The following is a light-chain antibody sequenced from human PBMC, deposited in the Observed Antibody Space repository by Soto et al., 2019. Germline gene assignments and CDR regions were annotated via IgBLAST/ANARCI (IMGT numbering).Light chain of an antibody. CDR1: QSVSTTY. CDR3: EQYGSSPRT. V-gene: IGKV3-20*01. Sequence: VLTQSPATLSLSAGERATLSCRASQSVSTTYLAWYQQKPGQSPRLLIYGTSNRATGIPDRFSGSGSGTDFTLTISRLEPEDSAVYYCEQYGSSPRTFGQGTKVDI. CDR2: GTS. J-gene: IGKJ1*01.